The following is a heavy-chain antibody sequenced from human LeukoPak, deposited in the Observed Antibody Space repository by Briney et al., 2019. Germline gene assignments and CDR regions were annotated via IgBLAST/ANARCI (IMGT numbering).Heavy chain of an antibody. V-gene: IGHV4-39*07. CDR2: IYYSGST. Sequence: KASETLSLTCTVSGGSISSSSYYWGWIRQPPGKGLEWIGSIYYSGSTYYNPSLKSRVTISVDTSKNQFSLKLSSVTAADTAVYYCASEPAAGTIDYWGQGTLVTVSS. J-gene: IGHJ4*02. CDR3: ASEPAAGTIDY. CDR1: GGSISSSSYY. D-gene: IGHD6-13*01.